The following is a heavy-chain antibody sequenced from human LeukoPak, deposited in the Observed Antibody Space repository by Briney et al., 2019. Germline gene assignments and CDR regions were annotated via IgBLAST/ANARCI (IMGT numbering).Heavy chain of an antibody. CDR1: GGSISSYY. CDR2: IYYSGST. V-gene: IGHV4-59*01. Sequence: SETLSLTYTVSGGSISSYYWSWIRQPPGKGLEWIGYIYYSGSTNYNPSLKSRVTISVDTSKNQFSLKLSSVTAADTAVYYCARVYYYDSSGYFDYWGQGTLVTVSS. CDR3: ARVYYYDSSGYFDY. D-gene: IGHD3-22*01. J-gene: IGHJ4*02.